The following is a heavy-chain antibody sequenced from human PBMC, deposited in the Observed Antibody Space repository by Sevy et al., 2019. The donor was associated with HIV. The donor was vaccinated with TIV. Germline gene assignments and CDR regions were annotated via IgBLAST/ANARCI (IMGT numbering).Heavy chain of an antibody. J-gene: IGHJ4*02. CDR1: GFTVSNNY. V-gene: IGHV3-33*08. CDR2: IFSDGNTK. Sequence: GGSLRLSCAASGFTVSNNYISWVRQAPGKGLEWVAGIFSDGNTKYYGDSVKGRFTISRDNSKNTVYVQMNSLRAEDTALYYCARESGSDWYFDYWGQGTLVTVSS. CDR3: ARESGSDWYFDY. D-gene: IGHD2-21*02.